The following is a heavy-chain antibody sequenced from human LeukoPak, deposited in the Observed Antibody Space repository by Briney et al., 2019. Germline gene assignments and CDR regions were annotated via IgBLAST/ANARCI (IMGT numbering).Heavy chain of an antibody. CDR3: ARVEDYGDYYYFDY. D-gene: IGHD4-17*01. CDR1: GYTFTGYY. CDR2: INPNSGGT. Sequence: GASVKVSCKASGYTFTGYYMHWVRQAPGQGLEWMGWINPNSGGTIYAQKFQGRVTMTRDTSISTAYMELSRLRSDDTAVYYCARVEDYGDYYYFDYWGQGTLVTVSS. J-gene: IGHJ4*02. V-gene: IGHV1-2*02.